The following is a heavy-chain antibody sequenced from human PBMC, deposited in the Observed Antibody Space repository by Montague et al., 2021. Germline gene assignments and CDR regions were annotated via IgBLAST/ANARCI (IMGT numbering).Heavy chain of an antibody. V-gene: IGHV3-9*01. CDR2: INGNSINI. CDR3: VRDTRDYYPDF. Sequence: SLRLSCAASGFIFNNYVMNWVRQAPGKGLERVSGINGNSINIDYADSVEGRFTISRDNAKNSLYLQMNSLRAEDTAFYYCVRDTRDYYPDFWGQGILVTVSS. D-gene: IGHD3-3*01. CDR1: GFIFNNYV. J-gene: IGHJ4*02.